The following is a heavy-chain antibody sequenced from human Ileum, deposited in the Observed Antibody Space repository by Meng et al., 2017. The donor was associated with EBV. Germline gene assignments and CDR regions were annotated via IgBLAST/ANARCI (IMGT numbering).Heavy chain of an antibody. CDR3: VSYAVGAGGIGY. D-gene: IGHD1-26*01. CDR1: SFSISSGYFH. CDR2: HSGST. Sequence: GRLRGSGPGLVMPSPSLSLTLAVSSFSISSGYFHWSWIRQPPGKGLEWIGHSGSTSYNPSLRSRVTISVDTSKNQFSLKVDSATAGDTAVYYCVSYAVGAGGIGYWGQGILVTVSS. V-gene: IGHV4-30-4*01. J-gene: IGHJ4*02.